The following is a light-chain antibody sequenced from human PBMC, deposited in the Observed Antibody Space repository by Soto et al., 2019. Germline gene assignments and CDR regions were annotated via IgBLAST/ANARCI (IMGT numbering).Light chain of an antibody. V-gene: IGKV3-11*01. CDR3: QQRRDWWT. CDR2: DAS. J-gene: IGKJ1*01. CDR1: QSVSSS. Sequence: EIVLTQSPATLSLSPGQRATLSCRASQSVSSSLAWYQQKPGQAPRLLISDASNRATGIPARFSGSGSGTDFTLTISSLEPEDFAVYYCQQRRDWWTFGQGNKVEIK.